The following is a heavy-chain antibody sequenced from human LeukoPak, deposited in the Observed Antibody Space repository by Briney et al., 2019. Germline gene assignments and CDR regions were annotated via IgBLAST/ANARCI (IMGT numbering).Heavy chain of an antibody. Sequence: GGSLRLSCAASGFTFSSYSMSWVRQAPGKGLEWVSYISSSSSTIYYADSVRGRFTISRDNAKNSLYLQMNSLRAEDTAVYYCARGGYSYGPRWLDPWGQGTLVTVSS. D-gene: IGHD5-18*01. CDR3: ARGGYSYGPRWLDP. J-gene: IGHJ5*02. CDR2: ISSSSSTI. V-gene: IGHV3-48*01. CDR1: GFTFSSYS.